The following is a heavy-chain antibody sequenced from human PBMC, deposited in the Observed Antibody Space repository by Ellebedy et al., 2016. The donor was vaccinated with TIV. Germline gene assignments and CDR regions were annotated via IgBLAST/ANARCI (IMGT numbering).Heavy chain of an antibody. V-gene: IGHV1-18*01. CDR2: ISAYNGNK. CDR3: ARDLGGIVVGSFQH. J-gene: IGHJ1*01. CDR1: GYTFTSYG. Sequence: AASVKVSCKASGYTFTSYGISWARQAPGQGLEWMGWISAYNGNKNYAQKLLGRVTMTTDTSTTTAYMELRSLRSDDTAVYYCARDLGGIVVGSFQHWGQGTLVTVSS. D-gene: IGHD2-21*01.